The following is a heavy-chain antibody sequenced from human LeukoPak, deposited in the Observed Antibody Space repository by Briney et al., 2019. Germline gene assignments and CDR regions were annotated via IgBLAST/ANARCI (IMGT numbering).Heavy chain of an antibody. V-gene: IGHV3-15*01. CDR3: TTVDYGDLTPAASSDY. D-gene: IGHD4-17*01. CDR1: GFSLSKVC. J-gene: IGHJ4*02. Sequence: GGSLRLSCTASGFSLSKVCMSWVRQPPGQGLEWVGHIKTKTDGGTTEYVAPVRGRFTISRDDSGDTLYLQMNSLKIEDTAVYYCTTVDYGDLTPAASSDYWGQGTLVTASS. CDR2: IKTKTDGGTT.